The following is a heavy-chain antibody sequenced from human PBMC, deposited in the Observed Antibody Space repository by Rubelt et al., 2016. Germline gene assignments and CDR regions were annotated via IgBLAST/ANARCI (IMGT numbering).Heavy chain of an antibody. J-gene: IGHJ5*02. Sequence: QVQLQQWGAGLLKPSETLSLTCAVYGGSFSGYYWSWIRQPPGKGLEWIGEINHSGSTNYNPSLKSRVTISVDTSKNQFSLKLSSVTAADTAVYYCAREPGYCNGGSCYGGWFDPWGQGTLVTVSS. CDR2: INHSGST. D-gene: IGHD2-15*01. CDR1: GGSFSGYY. CDR3: AREPGYCNGGSCYGGWFDP. V-gene: IGHV4-34*01.